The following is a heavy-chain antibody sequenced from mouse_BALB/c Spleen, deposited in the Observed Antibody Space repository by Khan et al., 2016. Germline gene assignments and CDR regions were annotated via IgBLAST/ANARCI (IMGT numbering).Heavy chain of an antibody. V-gene: IGHV2-4*02. Sequence: QMQLEESGPGLVQPSQSLSITCTVSGFSLTSYGVHWVRQPPGKGLEWLGVIWSGGSTDYNAAFISRLSISKDNTRSQVFFKTHSLQADDTTVNYCTRKDKYGYFDYWGQGTTLTVSS. J-gene: IGHJ2*01. D-gene: IGHD2-14*01. CDR1: GFSLTSYG. CDR3: TRKDKYGYFDY. CDR2: IWSGGST.